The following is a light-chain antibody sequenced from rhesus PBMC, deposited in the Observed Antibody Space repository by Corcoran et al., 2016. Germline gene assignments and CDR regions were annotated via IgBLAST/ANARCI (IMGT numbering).Light chain of an antibody. Sequence: DIQMTQSPSSLSASVGDTVTISCRASQGISNYLVWYQQKPGKAPRPLSYYASTLETGAPSRFSGSGSGTDVALTMSSLQPEDVATYYCQQHNSYPPTFGQGTKVEI. V-gene: IGKV1S14*01. J-gene: IGKJ1*01. CDR1: QGISNY. CDR3: QQHNSYPPT. CDR2: YAS.